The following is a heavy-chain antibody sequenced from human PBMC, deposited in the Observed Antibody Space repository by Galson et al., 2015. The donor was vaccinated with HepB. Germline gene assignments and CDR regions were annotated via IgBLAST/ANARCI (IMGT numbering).Heavy chain of an antibody. CDR2: ISYDGSNK. Sequence: SLRLSCAASGFTFSSYAMHWVRQAPGKGLEWVAVISYDGSNKYYADSVKGRFTISRDNSKNTLYLQMNSLRAEDTAVYYCARDPGPRGWLITYYFDYWGQGTLVTVSS. J-gene: IGHJ4*02. CDR3: ARDPGPRGWLITYYFDY. V-gene: IGHV3-30*04. CDR1: GFTFSSYA. D-gene: IGHD3-22*01.